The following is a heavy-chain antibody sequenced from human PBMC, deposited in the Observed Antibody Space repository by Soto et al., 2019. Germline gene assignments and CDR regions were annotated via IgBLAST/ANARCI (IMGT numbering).Heavy chain of an antibody. V-gene: IGHV3-48*03. CDR1: GFTFSRYE. J-gene: IGHJ4*02. Sequence: PGGSLRLSCAASGFTFSRYEMNWVRQAPGKGLEWIAYIHSSATTIYYADSVKGRFTISRDNAKNSLCLQLNSLSAEDTAVYYCATRSGGGTRNDGIDYWGQGTLVTVSS. D-gene: IGHD1-1*01. CDR2: IHSSATTI. CDR3: ATRSGGGTRNDGIDY.